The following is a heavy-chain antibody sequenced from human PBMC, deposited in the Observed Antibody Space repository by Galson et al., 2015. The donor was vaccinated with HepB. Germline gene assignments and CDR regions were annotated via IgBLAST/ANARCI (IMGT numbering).Heavy chain of an antibody. CDR1: GYTFTSYG. J-gene: IGHJ3*02. D-gene: IGHD3-22*01. CDR2: TSAYNGNT. Sequence: SVKVSCKASGYTFTSYGISWVRQAPGQGLEWMGWTSAYNGNTNYAQKLQGRVTMTTDTSTSTAYMELRSLRSDDTAVYYCARITMIVVGPGTDAFDIWGQGTMVTVSS. V-gene: IGHV1-18*04. CDR3: ARITMIVVGPGTDAFDI.